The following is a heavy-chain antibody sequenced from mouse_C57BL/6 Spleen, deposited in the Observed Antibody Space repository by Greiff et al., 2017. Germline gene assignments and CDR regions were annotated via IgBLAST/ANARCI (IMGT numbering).Heavy chain of an antibody. D-gene: IGHD3-2*02. CDR2: IHPNSGST. CDR1: GYTFTSYW. Sequence: QVQLQQPGAELVKPGASVKLSCKASGYTFTSYWMHWVKQRPGQGLEWIGMIHPNSGSTNYNEKFKSKATLTVDKSASTAYMQLSSLTSEDSAVYYCARSDSSGSPDYWGQGTTLTVSS. CDR3: ARSDSSGSPDY. V-gene: IGHV1-64*01. J-gene: IGHJ2*01.